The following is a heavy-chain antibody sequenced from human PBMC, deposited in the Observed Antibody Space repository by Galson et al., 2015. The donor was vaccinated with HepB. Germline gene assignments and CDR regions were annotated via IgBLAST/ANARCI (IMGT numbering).Heavy chain of an antibody. CDR1: GFTFSSYG. V-gene: IGHV3-30*18. CDR2: ISYDGSNK. J-gene: IGHJ6*02. CDR3: AKDRSRWVDGMDV. Sequence: SLRLSCAASGFTFSSYGMHWVRQAPGKGLEWVAVISYDGSNKYYADSVKGRFTISRDNSKNTLYLQMNSLRAEDTAVYYCAKDRSRWVDGMDVWGQGTTVTVSS. D-gene: IGHD4-23*01.